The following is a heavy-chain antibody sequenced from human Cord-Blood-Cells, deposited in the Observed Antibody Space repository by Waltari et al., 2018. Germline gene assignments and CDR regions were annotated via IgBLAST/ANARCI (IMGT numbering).Heavy chain of an antibody. Sequence: QVQLQESGPGLVKPSETLSLACAVSGYSISSGYYWGWIRQPPGKGLEWIGSIYHSGSTYYNPSLKSRVTISVDTSKNQFSLKLSSVTAADTAVYYCVRYSGGFDYWGQGTLVTVSS. D-gene: IGHD3-16*01. CDR3: VRYSGGFDY. CDR1: GYSISSGYY. V-gene: IGHV4-38-2*01. CDR2: IYHSGST. J-gene: IGHJ4*02.